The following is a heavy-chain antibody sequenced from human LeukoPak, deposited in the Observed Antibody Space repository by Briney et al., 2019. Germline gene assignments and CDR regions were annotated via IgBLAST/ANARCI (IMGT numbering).Heavy chain of an antibody. J-gene: IGHJ5*02. CDR3: AKDPREYCSSTSCPNWFDP. V-gene: IGHV3-23*01. Sequence: PGGSLRLSCAASGFTFSSFAMSWVRQAPGKGLEWVSSLSASGGTTYYADSVKGRFTISRDNSKNTLYLQMYSVRAEDSAVYYCAKDPREYCSSTSCPNWFDPWGQGTLVTVSS. D-gene: IGHD2-2*01. CDR2: LSASGGTT. CDR1: GFTFSSFA.